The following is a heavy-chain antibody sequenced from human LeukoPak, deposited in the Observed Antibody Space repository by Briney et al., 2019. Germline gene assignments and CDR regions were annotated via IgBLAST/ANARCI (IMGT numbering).Heavy chain of an antibody. CDR1: GFTFSSYS. D-gene: IGHD4-17*01. V-gene: IGHV3-21*01. J-gene: IGHJ5*02. CDR3: ARDSDYGVYNWFDP. CDR2: ISSSSSYI. Sequence: GGSLRLSCAASGFTFSSYSMNWVRQAPGKGLEWVSSISSSSSYIYYADSVKGRFTISRDNAKNSLYLQMNSLRAEDTAVYYCARDSDYGVYNWFDPWGQGTLVTVSS.